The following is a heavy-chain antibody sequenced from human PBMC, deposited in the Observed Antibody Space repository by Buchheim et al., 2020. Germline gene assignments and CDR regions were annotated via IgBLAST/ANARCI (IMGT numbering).Heavy chain of an antibody. CDR2: IYNGGRT. CDR3: ARVKYYSGSGHVVYLDS. J-gene: IGHJ4*02. V-gene: IGHV3-66*02. Sequence: EVQLEESGGRLVQPGGSLRLSCAASGFTVTNDYVTWVRQAPGKGLEWVSMIYNGGRTYYADSVKGRFTISRDTSKNTIHLLLKSLRPDDTSIYYCARVKYYSGSGHVVYLDSWGQGT. D-gene: IGHD3-10*01. CDR1: GFTVTNDY.